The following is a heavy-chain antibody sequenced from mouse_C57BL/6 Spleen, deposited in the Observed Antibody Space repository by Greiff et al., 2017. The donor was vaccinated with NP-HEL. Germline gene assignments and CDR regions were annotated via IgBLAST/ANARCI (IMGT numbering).Heavy chain of an antibody. V-gene: IGHV14-2*01. CDR3: ARAYYSNPLAMDY. J-gene: IGHJ4*01. CDR2: IDPEDGET. D-gene: IGHD2-5*01. Sequence: EVQLQQSGAELVKPGASVKLSCTASGFNIKDYYMHWVKQRTEQGLEWIGRIDPEDGETKYAPKFPGKATITADTSSNTAYRQLSSLTSEDTAVYYGARAYYSNPLAMDYWGQGTSVTVSS. CDR1: GFNIKDYY.